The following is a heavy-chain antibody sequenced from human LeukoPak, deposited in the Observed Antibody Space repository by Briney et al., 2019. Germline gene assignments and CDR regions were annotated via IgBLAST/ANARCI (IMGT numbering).Heavy chain of an antibody. D-gene: IGHD3-3*01. CDR3: AVTIFGVVRCFDP. Sequence: GASVKVSCKASGGTFSSYAISWVRQAPGQGLEWMGGIIPIFGTANYAQKFRGRVTITADESTSTAYMELSSLRSEDTAVYYCAVTIFGVVRCFDPWGQGTLVTVSS. J-gene: IGHJ5*02. CDR2: IIPIFGTA. V-gene: IGHV1-69*13. CDR1: GGTFSSYA.